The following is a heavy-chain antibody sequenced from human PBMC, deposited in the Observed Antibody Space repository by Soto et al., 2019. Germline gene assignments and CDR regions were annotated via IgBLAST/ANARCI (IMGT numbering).Heavy chain of an antibody. D-gene: IGHD5-18*01. CDR2: INADATST. CDR3: AAGYNNAWNNCFDP. J-gene: IGHJ5*02. V-gene: IGHV3-74*01. CDR1: GYW. Sequence: PGGSRRRSCAASGYWIHWVRKVPGKGLGWVSRINADATSTIYADSVKGRFTISRDNAKNTVYLQMNSLRVDDSAVYYCAAGYNNAWNNCFDPWGQGTRVTVSS.